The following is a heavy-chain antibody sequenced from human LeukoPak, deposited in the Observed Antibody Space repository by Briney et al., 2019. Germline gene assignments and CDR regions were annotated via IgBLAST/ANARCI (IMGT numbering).Heavy chain of an antibody. J-gene: IGHJ4*02. V-gene: IGHV3-11*01. D-gene: IGHD6-19*01. CDR3: ARGRPSSGWPGYYFDY. Sequence: GGSLRLSCATSGFTFSDYYMSWIRQAPGKGLEWVSYISSSGSTIYYADSVKGRFTISRDNAKNSLYLQMNSLRAEDTAVYYCARGRPSSGWPGYYFDYWGQGTLVTVSS. CDR1: GFTFSDYY. CDR2: ISSSGSTI.